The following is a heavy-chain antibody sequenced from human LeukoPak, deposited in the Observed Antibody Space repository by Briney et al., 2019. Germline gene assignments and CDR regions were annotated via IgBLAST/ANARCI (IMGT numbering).Heavy chain of an antibody. J-gene: IGHJ4*02. CDR1: GYTFTSYA. CDR3: AADDLLFVY. Sequence: ASVKVSCKASGYTFTSYAMHWVRQAPGQRLEWMGWIDAGNGNTKYSQKFQDRVTITRDMASGTTYLELSSLRSDDTAVYYCAADDLLFVYWGQGTLVTVSS. D-gene: IGHD2-21*01. V-gene: IGHV1-3*01. CDR2: IDAGNGNT.